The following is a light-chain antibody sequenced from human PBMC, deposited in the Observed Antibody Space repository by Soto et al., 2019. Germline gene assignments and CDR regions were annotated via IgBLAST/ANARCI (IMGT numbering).Light chain of an antibody. CDR1: QRIRSW. V-gene: IGKV1-5*03. CDR2: KAS. CDR3: QQYNSYS. Sequence: IRRTHSLSTCSAPVGARATSTGRPSQRIRSWLPWYKQKPGKAPKLLIYKASSLEIGVPSRFSGSGSGTEFTLTISSLQPDDFATYYCQQYNSYSFGQGTKVEIK. J-gene: IGKJ1*01.